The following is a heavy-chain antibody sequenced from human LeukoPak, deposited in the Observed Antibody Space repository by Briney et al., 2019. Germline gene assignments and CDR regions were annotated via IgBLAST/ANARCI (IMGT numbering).Heavy chain of an antibody. J-gene: IGHJ4*02. CDR2: ISYDGSNK. CDR3: ARGGRIAARPAYY. D-gene: IGHD6-6*01. CDR1: GFTFSSYA. V-gene: IGHV3-30-3*01. Sequence: PGGSLRLSCAASGFTFSSYAMHWVRQAPGKGLEWVAVISYDGSNKYCADSVKGRFTISRDNSKNTLYLQMNSLRAEDTAVYYCARGGRIAARPAYYWGQGTLVTVSS.